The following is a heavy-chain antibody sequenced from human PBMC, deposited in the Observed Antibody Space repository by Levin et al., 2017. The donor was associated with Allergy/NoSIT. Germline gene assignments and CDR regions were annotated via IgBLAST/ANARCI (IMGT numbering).Heavy chain of an antibody. D-gene: IGHD3-16*01. CDR1: GFSLSTSEEA. CDR3: AHRRGGYFDY. J-gene: IGHJ4*02. CDR2: IYWQGEE. V-gene: IGHV2-5*01. Sequence: SGPTLVKPTQTLTLTCTFSGFSLSTSEEAVGWIRQPPGKALEWLALIYWQGEERFSPSLRTRLTITKDTSKNQVVLTMTNMDPVDTATYFCAHRRGGYFDYWGQGPLVTVSS.